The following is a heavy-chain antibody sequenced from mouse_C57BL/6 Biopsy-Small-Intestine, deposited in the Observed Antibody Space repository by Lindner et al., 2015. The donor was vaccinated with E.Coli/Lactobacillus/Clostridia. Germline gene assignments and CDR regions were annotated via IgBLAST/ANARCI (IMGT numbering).Heavy chain of an antibody. D-gene: IGHD4-1*01. Sequence: VQLQESGGGLVKPGGSLKLSCAASGFTFSDYGMHWVRRAPEKGLEWVAFISSGSSTVYYADTVKGRFTISRDNAKNTLFLQMTSLRSEDTAIYYCARDWYYFDYWGQGTTLSVSS. CDR3: ARDWYYFDY. J-gene: IGHJ2*01. CDR2: ISSGSSTV. CDR1: GFTFSDYG. V-gene: IGHV5-17*01.